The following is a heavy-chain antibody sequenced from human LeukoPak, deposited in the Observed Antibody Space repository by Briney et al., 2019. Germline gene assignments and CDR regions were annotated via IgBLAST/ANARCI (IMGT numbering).Heavy chain of an antibody. CDR1: GGSISSGSYS. CDR3: ARQSSYYDSNGRIPYAFDI. CDR2: IYPRGST. V-gene: IGHV4-30-2*01. Sequence: PSQTLSLTCAVSGGSISSGSYSWSWIRQPPGKGLEWIGYIYPRGSTYYNPSLKSRVILSLDKSANQFSLKLSSVTAADTAVYYCARQSSYYDSNGRIPYAFDIWGQGTMVTVSS. J-gene: IGHJ3*02. D-gene: IGHD3-22*01.